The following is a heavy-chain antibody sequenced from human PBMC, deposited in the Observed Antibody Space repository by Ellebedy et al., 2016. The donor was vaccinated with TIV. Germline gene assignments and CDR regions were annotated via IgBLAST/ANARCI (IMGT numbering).Heavy chain of an antibody. CDR1: GFTFSSYN. CDR2: ISSSSSYI. CDR3: AKGATVTTPIDY. Sequence: GGSLRLXXAASGFTFSSYNMYWVRQAPGKGLEWVSSISSSSSYIYYADSVKGRFTISRDNSKNTLYLQMNSLRAEDTAVYYCAKGATVTTPIDYWGQGTLVTVSS. D-gene: IGHD4-17*01. J-gene: IGHJ4*02. V-gene: IGHV3-21*01.